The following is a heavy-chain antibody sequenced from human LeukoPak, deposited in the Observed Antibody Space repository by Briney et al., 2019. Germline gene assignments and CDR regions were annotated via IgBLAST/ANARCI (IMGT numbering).Heavy chain of an antibody. D-gene: IGHD1-1*01. CDR3: ARDGRPYRWFDP. V-gene: IGHV4-34*01. Sequence: SETLSLTCAVYGGSFSDYYWSWIRQPPGKGLEWIGEINHSGSTNYNPSLKSRVTISVDTSKNQFSLKLSSVTAADTAVYYCARDGRPYRWFDPWGQGTLVTVSS. J-gene: IGHJ5*02. CDR2: INHSGST. CDR1: GGSFSDYY.